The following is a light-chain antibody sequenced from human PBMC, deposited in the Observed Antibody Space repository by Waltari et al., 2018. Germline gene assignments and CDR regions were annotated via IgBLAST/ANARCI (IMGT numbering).Light chain of an antibody. Sequence: DIHMTKSPPSLSASVGATVTVPCRVSKSISSWLDWYQQKPGKAPKLLIFKASSLQTGVPSRFSGTGYGTEFTLTISSLQPEDFATYYCLQYSNTPFTFGPGTKLDIK. CDR2: KAS. CDR3: LQYSNTPFT. J-gene: IGKJ3*01. CDR1: KSISSW. V-gene: IGKV1D-16*01.